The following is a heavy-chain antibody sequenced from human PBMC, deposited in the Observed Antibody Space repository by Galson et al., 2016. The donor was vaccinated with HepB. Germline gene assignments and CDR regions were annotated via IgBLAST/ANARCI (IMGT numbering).Heavy chain of an antibody. CDR3: ARGDCTSSFFYTICFDP. CDR1: GFTFNRFW. V-gene: IGHV3-7*01. Sequence: SLRLSCAGSGFTFNRFWMSWVRQSPGKGLEWVANIKDDGSQKYYADSVKGRFIISRDNARRSVFLQMNSLRVDDTAVYYCARGDCTSSFFYTICFDPWGQGTQVTVSS. D-gene: IGHD2-2*01. J-gene: IGHJ5*02. CDR2: IKDDGSQK.